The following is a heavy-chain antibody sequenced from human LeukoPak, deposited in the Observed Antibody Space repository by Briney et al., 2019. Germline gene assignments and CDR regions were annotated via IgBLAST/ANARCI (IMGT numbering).Heavy chain of an antibody. CDR2: IYHSGSI. V-gene: IGHV4-30-2*01. D-gene: IGHD1-14*01. Sequence: SQTLSLTCAFSGGSLSSGGYSCGWIRQPRGKGLEWVGYIYHSGSIYYNPSLKSRVTISVDRSKNQFGLKLSYVTAADTAVYYCGRGQVFGYYYGMDVWGQGTTVTVSS. CDR3: GRGQVFGYYYGMDV. CDR1: GGSLSSGGYS. J-gene: IGHJ6*02.